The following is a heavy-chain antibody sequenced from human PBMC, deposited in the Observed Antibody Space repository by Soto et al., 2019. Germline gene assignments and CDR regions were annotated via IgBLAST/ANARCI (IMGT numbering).Heavy chain of an antibody. V-gene: IGHV4-39*01. D-gene: IGHD6-13*01. CDR1: GGSISSSSYY. J-gene: IGHJ5*02. CDR2: IYYSGST. CDR3: ASLTSSSWYGKFDP. Sequence: QLQLQESGPGLVKPSETLSLTCTVSGGSISSSSYYWGWIRQPPGKGLEWIGSIYYSGSTYYNPSLKSRVTISVDTSKNPSALKLSSVTAADTAVYYCASLTSSSWYGKFDPWGQGTLVTVSS.